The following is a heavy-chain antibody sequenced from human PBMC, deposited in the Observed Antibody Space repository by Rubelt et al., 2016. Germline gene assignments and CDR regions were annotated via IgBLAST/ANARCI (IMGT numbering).Heavy chain of an antibody. CDR3: ARLVVTPRLGLDY. D-gene: IGHD2-21*02. V-gene: IGHV4-34*01. Sequence: QVQLQQWGAGLLKPSETLSLTCAVYGGSFSGYYWSWIRQPPGKGLEWIGEINHSGSTNYNPSLKSRVTISVDTSKNQFSRKLSSVTAAETAVYYCARLVVTPRLGLDYWGQGTLVTVSS. CDR1: GGSFSGYY. CDR2: INHSGST. J-gene: IGHJ4*02.